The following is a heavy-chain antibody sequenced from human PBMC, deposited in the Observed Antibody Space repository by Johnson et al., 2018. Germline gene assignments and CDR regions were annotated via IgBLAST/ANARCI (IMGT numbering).Heavy chain of an antibody. V-gene: IGHV3-30-3*01. CDR3: ARDSTYYYDSSGYYDWYYYMDV. CDR2: ISYDGSNK. D-gene: IGHD3-22*01. J-gene: IGHJ6*03. CDR1: GFTFSSYA. Sequence: QVQLVESGGGVVQPGRSLRLSCAASGFTFSSYAMHWVRQAPGKGLEWVAVISYDGSNKYYADSVKGRFTISRDNSKNTLYLQMNSLRAEDTAVYYCARDSTYYYDSSGYYDWYYYMDVWGKGTTVTVSS.